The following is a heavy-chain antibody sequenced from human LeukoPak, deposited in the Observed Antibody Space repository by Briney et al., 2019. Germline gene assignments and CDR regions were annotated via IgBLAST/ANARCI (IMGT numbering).Heavy chain of an antibody. CDR2: IYHSGST. D-gene: IGHD6-19*01. CDR1: GGSISSSNW. CDR3: ARVLSSGWYGGYFDY. Sequence: SETLSLTCAVSGGSISSSNWWSWVRQPPGKGLEWIGEIYHSGSTNYNPSLKSRVAISVDKSKNQFSLKLSSVTAADTAVYYCARVLSSGWYGGYFDYWGQGTLVTVSS. V-gene: IGHV4-4*02. J-gene: IGHJ4*02.